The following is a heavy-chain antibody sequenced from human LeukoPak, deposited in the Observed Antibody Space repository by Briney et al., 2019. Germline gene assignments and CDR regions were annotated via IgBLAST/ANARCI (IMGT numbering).Heavy chain of an antibody. CDR2: IYSSGST. CDR1: GFTVSSNY. Sequence: GGSLRLSCAASGFTVSSNYMTWVRQAPGKGLEWLSIIYSSGSTYYADSEKGRFTISRDNSKTTLYLQMNRLRAEDTAVYYCARGDNSAFDIWGQGTMVTVSS. J-gene: IGHJ3*02. D-gene: IGHD3-22*01. V-gene: IGHV3-66*01. CDR3: ARGDNSAFDI.